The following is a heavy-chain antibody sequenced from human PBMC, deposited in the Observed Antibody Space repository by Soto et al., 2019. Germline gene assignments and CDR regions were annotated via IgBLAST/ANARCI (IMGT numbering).Heavy chain of an antibody. CDR3: ARENDDFWSGYYFDY. J-gene: IGHJ4*02. Sequence: EVQLVESGGGLVQPGGSLRLSCAASGFTVSSNYMSWVRQAPGKGLEWVSVIYSGGSTYYADSVKGRFTISRDNSKNTLSIQMNSLRAADTAVYYCARENDDFWSGYYFDYWGQGTLVTVS. CDR1: GFTVSSNY. CDR2: IYSGGST. D-gene: IGHD3-3*01. V-gene: IGHV3-66*01.